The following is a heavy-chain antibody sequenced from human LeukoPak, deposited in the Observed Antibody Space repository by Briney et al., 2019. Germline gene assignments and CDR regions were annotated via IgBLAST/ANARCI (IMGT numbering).Heavy chain of an antibody. D-gene: IGHD3-22*01. J-gene: IGHJ1*01. CDR1: GGSISSGYYY. V-gene: IGHV4-30-4*01. CDR3: ASEMYYYDSSGYPSSEYFQH. Sequence: SQTLSLPCTVSGGSISSGYYYWIWIRQPPGKRLEWIGYIYYSGSTYYNPSLKSRVNISVDTSKNQFSLKLSSVTAADTAVYYCASEMYYYDSSGYPSSEYFQHWGESLLVTVSS. CDR2: IYYSGST.